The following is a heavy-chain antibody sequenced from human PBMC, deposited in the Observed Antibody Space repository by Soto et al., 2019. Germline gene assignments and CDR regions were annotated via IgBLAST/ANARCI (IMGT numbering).Heavy chain of an antibody. CDR1: GYTFTSYG. J-gene: IGHJ4*02. D-gene: IGHD3-10*01. V-gene: IGHV1-18*01. CDR2: ISAYNGNT. Sequence: ASVKVSCKASGYTFTSYGISWVRQAPGQGLEWMGWISAYNGNTNYAQKLQGRVTMTTDTSTSTAYMELRSLRSDDTAVYYCARGKGGSGSYYNSPNYYFDYWGQGTLVTVSS. CDR3: ARGKGGSGSYYNSPNYYFDY.